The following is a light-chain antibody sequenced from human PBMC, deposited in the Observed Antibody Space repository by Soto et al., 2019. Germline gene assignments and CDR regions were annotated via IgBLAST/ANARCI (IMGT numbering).Light chain of an antibody. J-gene: IGKJ1*01. CDR2: GAS. CDR3: QQYNQWPGT. Sequence: EIVMTHSPATLSVSQGGRATLSCRASQSVSSNLAWYQQKPGQAPRLLIYGASSRATGVPVRFSGSGSGVAFTLTISGLQSEDFAVYHCQQYNQWPGTFGQGTKVDI. V-gene: IGKV3-15*01. CDR1: QSVSSN.